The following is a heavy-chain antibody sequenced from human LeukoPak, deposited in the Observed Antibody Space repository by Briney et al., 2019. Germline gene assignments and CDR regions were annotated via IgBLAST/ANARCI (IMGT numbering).Heavy chain of an antibody. Sequence: GGSLRLSCAASGFTVSSNYMNWVRQAPGKGLEWVSSISSSSSYIYYADSVKGRFTISRDNAKNSLYLQMNSLRAEDTAVYYCARVYGDYTTQFDYWGQGTLVTVSS. CDR3: ARVYGDYTTQFDY. J-gene: IGHJ4*02. D-gene: IGHD4-17*01. CDR2: ISSSSSYI. CDR1: GFTVSSNY. V-gene: IGHV3-21*01.